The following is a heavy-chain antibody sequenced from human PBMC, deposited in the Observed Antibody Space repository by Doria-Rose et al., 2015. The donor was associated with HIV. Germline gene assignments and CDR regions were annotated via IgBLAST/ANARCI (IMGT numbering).Heavy chain of an antibody. D-gene: IGHD6-13*01. CDR2: NFSDDDR. J-gene: IGHJ4*02. Sequence: QITLKESGPVLVKPTETLTLTCTVSGVSLSSPGMGVSRIRQLPGKALEWLANNFSDDDRSYTTSLQSRLTISRGTSKSQVVLTMTDMDPVDTATYYCARIKSSRWYHKYYFDFWGQGTLVIVSA. CDR3: ARIKSSRWYHKYYFDF. V-gene: IGHV2-26*01. CDR1: GVSLSSPGMG.